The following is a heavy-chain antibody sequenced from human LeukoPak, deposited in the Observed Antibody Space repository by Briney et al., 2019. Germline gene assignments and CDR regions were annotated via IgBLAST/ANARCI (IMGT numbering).Heavy chain of an antibody. Sequence: KPSETLSLTCTVSGGSISSSSYYWGWIRQPPGKGLEWIGSIYYTGNTYYNPSLKSRVTISVDTSKNQFSLKLSSVTATDTAVYYCARHPRPSAGYYYYMDVWGKGTTVTVSS. CDR3: ARHPRPSAGYYYYMDV. D-gene: IGHD6-13*01. J-gene: IGHJ6*03. V-gene: IGHV4-39*01. CDR2: IYYTGNT. CDR1: GGSISSSSYY.